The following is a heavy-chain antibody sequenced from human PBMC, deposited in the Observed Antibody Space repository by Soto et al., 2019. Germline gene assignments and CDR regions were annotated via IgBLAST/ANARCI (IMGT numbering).Heavy chain of an antibody. V-gene: IGHV4-39*01. CDR1: GGSISSSSYY. D-gene: IGHD5-18*01. CDR2: IFYSGST. CDR3: ACIFSGGYGYGFYYYGMDV. Sequence: SETLSLTCTVSGGSISSSSYYWGWIRQPPGKGLEWIGSIFYSGSTYYNPSLKSRVSISVDTSKNQFSLKLSSVTAADTAVYYCACIFSGGYGYGFYYYGMDVWGQGTTVTSP. J-gene: IGHJ6*02.